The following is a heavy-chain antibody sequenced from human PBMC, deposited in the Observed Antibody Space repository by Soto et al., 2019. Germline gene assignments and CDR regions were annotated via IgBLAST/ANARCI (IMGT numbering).Heavy chain of an antibody. D-gene: IGHD3-10*01. CDR1: GGSISSGGYY. J-gene: IGHJ6*02. V-gene: IGHV4-31*03. Sequence: KPSETLSLTCTVSGGSISSGGYYWSWIRQHPGKGLEWIGYIYYSGSTYYNPSLKSRVTISVDTSKNQFSLKLSSVTAADTAVYYCARARLSGSYYKAYYYYGMDVWGQGTTVTVSS. CDR3: ARARLSGSYYKAYYYYGMDV. CDR2: IYYSGST.